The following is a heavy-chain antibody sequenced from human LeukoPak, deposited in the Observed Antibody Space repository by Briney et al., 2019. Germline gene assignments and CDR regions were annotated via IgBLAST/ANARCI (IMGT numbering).Heavy chain of an antibody. CDR1: GGTFRRYA. V-gene: IGHV1-69*05. CDR2: IIPIFGTA. CDR3: ARDNFGVVRFRRVGTPGFDP. Sequence: GASVKVSCKASGGTFRRYAISWVRQAPGQGLEWMGRIIPIFGTANYAQKFQGRVTIPTDESTSTAYMELSSLRSEDTAVYYCARDNFGVVRFRRVGTPGFDPWGQGTLVTVSS. D-gene: IGHD3-3*01. J-gene: IGHJ5*02.